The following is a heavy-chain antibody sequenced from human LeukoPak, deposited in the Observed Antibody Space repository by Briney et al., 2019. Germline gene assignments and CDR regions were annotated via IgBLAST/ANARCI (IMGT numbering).Heavy chain of an antibody. CDR2: ISYDGSNK. Sequence: GGSLRLSCAASGFTFSSYAMHWVRQAPGKGLEWVAVISYDGSNKYYADSVKGRFTISRDNSKKTLYLQMNSLRAEDTAVYYCARGPSGWYYYYGMDVWGQGTTVTVSS. CDR3: ARGPSGWYYYYGMDV. J-gene: IGHJ6*02. D-gene: IGHD6-19*01. V-gene: IGHV3-30-3*01. CDR1: GFTFSSYA.